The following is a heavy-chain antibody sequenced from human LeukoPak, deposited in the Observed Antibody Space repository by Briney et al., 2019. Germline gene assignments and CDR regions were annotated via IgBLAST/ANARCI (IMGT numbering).Heavy chain of an antibody. CDR2: IYYSGST. CDR1: GGSISNSNYY. J-gene: IGHJ4*02. V-gene: IGHV4-39*01. Sequence: PSETLSLTCTVSGGSISNSNYYWGWIRQPPGKGLEWIGTIYYSGSTYYNPSLKGRVTISVDTSKNQFSVKLSSVTTTGTAVYYCAYYDYIDYTFDYWGQETRVSVSS. CDR3: AYYDYIDYTFDY. D-gene: IGHD4-11*01.